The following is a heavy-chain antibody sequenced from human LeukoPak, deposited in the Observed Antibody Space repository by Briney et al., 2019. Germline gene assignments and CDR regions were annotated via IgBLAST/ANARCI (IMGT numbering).Heavy chain of an antibody. Sequence: GGSLRLSCAASGFTFSDYAIHWVRQAPGKGLEWVAIISYDGSNQYYDDSVKGRFTISRDNSRNTLYLQMNSLRVEDTAVYYCAKAGGYCSAGTCYSNFWGQGTLVTVAS. CDR1: GFTFSDYA. J-gene: IGHJ4*02. D-gene: IGHD2-15*01. CDR3: AKAGGYCSAGTCYSNF. V-gene: IGHV3-30*18. CDR2: ISYDGSNQ.